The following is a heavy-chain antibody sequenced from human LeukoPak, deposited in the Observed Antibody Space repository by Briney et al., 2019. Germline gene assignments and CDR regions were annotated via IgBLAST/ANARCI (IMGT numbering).Heavy chain of an antibody. D-gene: IGHD3-10*01. CDR1: GFTFSSYG. CDR3: AKAIRITMVRGVTGWFDP. Sequence: GGSLRLSCAASGFTFSSYGMSWVRQAPGKGLEWVSGISGSGGSTYYADSVKGRFTISRDNSKNTLYLQMNSLRAEDTAVYYCAKAIRITMVRGVTGWFDPWGQGTLVTVSS. CDR2: ISGSGGST. V-gene: IGHV3-23*01. J-gene: IGHJ5*02.